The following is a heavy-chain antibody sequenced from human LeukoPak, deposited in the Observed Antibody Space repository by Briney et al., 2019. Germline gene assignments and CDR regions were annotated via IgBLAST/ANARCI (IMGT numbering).Heavy chain of an antibody. CDR1: GFTFDDYA. D-gene: IGHD6-13*01. CDR2: ISWNSGSI. CDR3: AKDIGAAGTSYCFDY. J-gene: IGHJ4*02. V-gene: IGHV3-9*03. Sequence: GGSLRLSCAASGFTFDDYAMHWVRQAPGKGLEWVSGISWNSGSIGYADSVKGRFTISRDNAKNSLYLQMNSLRAEDMALYYCAKDIGAAGTSYCFDYWGQGTLVTVSS.